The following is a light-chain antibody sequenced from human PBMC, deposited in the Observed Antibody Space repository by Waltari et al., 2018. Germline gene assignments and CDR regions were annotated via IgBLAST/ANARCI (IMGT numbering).Light chain of an antibody. CDR1: EALRTY. J-gene: IGKJ5*01. CDR2: AAS. CDR3: QRYNRAPIT. V-gene: IGKV1-27*01. Sequence: DIQLTQSPSSVSASLGDRVTIPFRAGEALRTYLAWYQQKAGKVPKLLIYAASSLPSGVPSRFSGSGSGTQFTLTIDGLQSEDVATYYCQRYNRAPITFGQGTRLEIK.